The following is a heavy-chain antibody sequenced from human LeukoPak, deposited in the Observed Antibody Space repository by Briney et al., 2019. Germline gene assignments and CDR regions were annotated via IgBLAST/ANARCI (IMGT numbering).Heavy chain of an antibody. Sequence: PGGSLRLSCAASGFTFSSYGMHWVRQAPGKGLEWVAVISYDGSNKYYADSVKGRFTISRDNSKNTLYLQMNSLRAEDTAVYYCVRQHYFDYWGQGTLVTVSS. CDR2: ISYDGSNK. J-gene: IGHJ4*02. V-gene: IGHV3-30*03. CDR1: GFTFSSYG. CDR3: VRQHYFDY.